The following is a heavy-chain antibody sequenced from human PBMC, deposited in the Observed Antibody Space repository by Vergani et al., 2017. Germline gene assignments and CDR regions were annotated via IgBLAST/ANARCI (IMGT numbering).Heavy chain of an antibody. Sequence: EVQLVESGGGLVQPGGSLRLSCAVSGFTFSSYEMHWVRQAPGKGLEWVSYISSSGMTIYYADSVKGRFTISRDNAKNSLYLQMNSLRAEDTAVYYCARESPLVVPAAIFYYYYGMDVWGQGTTVTVSS. CDR3: ARESPLVVPAAIFYYYYGMDV. J-gene: IGHJ6*02. CDR2: ISSSGMTI. CDR1: GFTFSSYE. D-gene: IGHD2-2*01. V-gene: IGHV3-48*03.